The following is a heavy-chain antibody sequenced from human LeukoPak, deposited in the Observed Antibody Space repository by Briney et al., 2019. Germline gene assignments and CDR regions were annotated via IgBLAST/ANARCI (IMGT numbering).Heavy chain of an antibody. V-gene: IGHV4-61*01. J-gene: IGHJ3*02. CDR1: GGSVSSGSYY. CDR2: ISYSGST. Sequence: SSETLSLTCTVSGGSVSSGSYYWTWIRQPPGKGLEWIGYISYSGSTNFNPSLKSRVTISVDTSKNQFSLSLSPVTAADTAVYYCARRGTGGRSFDIWGQGTMVTVSS. D-gene: IGHD2-8*02. CDR3: ARRGTGGRSFDI.